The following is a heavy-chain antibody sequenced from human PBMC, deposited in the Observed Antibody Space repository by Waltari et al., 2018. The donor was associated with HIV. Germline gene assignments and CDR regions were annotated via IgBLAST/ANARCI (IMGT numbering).Heavy chain of an antibody. CDR2: IYYSGST. CDR1: GGSISSSSYY. Sequence: QLQLQESGPGLVKPSATMSLTRTVPGGSISSSSYYRGWLRQPPGKGLEWIGSIYYSGSTYYNPSLKSRVTISVDTSKNQFSLKLSSVTAADTAVYYCARHQRPESLYYYYGMDVWGQGTTVTVSS. CDR3: ARHQRPESLYYYYGMDV. D-gene: IGHD2-2*01. V-gene: IGHV4-39*01. J-gene: IGHJ6*02.